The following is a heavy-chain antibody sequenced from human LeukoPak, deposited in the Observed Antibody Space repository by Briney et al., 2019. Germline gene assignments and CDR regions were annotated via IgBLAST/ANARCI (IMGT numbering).Heavy chain of an antibody. CDR1: GFTFSSYS. CDR3: ARARTAAGTRQIDY. D-gene: IGHD6-13*01. CDR2: ISSSSGYI. J-gene: IGHJ4*02. V-gene: IGHV3-21*01. Sequence: PGGSLRLSCAASGFTFSSYSMNWVRQAPGKGLEWVSSISSSSGYIYYADSVKGRFTISRDNAKNSLYLQMNSLRAEDTAVYYCARARTAAGTRQIDYWGQGTLVTVSS.